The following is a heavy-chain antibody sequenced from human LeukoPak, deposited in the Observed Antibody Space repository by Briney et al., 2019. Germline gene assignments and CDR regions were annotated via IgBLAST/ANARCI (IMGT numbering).Heavy chain of an antibody. D-gene: IGHD3-22*01. CDR3: ARHYYYDSSGYNDY. CDR2: IYYSGST. V-gene: IGHV4-39*01. CDR1: GGSISSSSYY. J-gene: IGHJ4*02. Sequence: SETLSLTCTVSGGSISSSSYYWGWIRQRPGKGLEWIGSIYYSGSTYYNPSLKSRVTISVDTSKNQFSLKLSSVTAADTAVYYCARHYYYDSSGYNDYWGQGTLVTVSS.